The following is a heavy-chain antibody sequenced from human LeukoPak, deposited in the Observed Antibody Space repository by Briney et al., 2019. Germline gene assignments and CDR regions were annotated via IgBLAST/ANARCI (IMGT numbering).Heavy chain of an antibody. V-gene: IGHV3-30*02. CDR2: IRYDGSNK. CDR3: ARDRGHDYGGNSGYFDY. J-gene: IGHJ4*02. CDR1: GFTFTSYG. Sequence: GGSLRLSCAASGFTFTSYGMHWVRQAPGKGLEWVAFIRYDGSNKYYVDSVKGRFTISRDNAKNSLYLQMNSLRAEDTAVYYCARDRGHDYGGNSGYFDYWGQGTLVTVSS. D-gene: IGHD4-23*01.